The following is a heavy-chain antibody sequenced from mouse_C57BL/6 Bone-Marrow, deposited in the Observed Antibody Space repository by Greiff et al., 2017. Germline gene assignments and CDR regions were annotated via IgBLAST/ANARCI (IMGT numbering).Heavy chain of an antibody. CDR1: GFNIKDDY. Sequence: EVQVVESGAELVRPGASVKLSCTASGFNIKDDYMHWVKQRPEQGLEWIGGIDPENGETEYASKFQGKAIITAYTTSNTVYLQLSSLTSEDSAVYYCTTGGYWGQGTTLTVSS. J-gene: IGHJ2*01. CDR2: IDPENGET. V-gene: IGHV14-4*01. CDR3: TTGGY.